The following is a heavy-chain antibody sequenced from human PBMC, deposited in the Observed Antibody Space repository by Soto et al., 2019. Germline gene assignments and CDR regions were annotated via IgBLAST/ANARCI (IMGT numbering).Heavy chain of an antibody. CDR2: ISSSSSTI. Sequence: EVQLVESGGGLVQPGGSLRLSCAASGFTFSSYSMNGVRQAPGKGLEWVSYISSSSSTIYYADSVKGRFTISRDNVKNSLHLQMNSLRDEDTAVYYCARDRGAPQLTPDYWGQGTLVTVSS. CDR3: ARDRGAPQLTPDY. D-gene: IGHD3-10*01. V-gene: IGHV3-48*02. J-gene: IGHJ4*02. CDR1: GFTFSSYS.